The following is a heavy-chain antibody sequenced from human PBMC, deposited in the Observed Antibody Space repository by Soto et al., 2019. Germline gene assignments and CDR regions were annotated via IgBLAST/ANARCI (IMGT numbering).Heavy chain of an antibody. D-gene: IGHD6-13*01. CDR3: AGGAAADYFDY. CDR1: GGSISSYY. V-gene: IGHV4-4*07. CDR2: INNSGST. J-gene: IGHJ4*02. Sequence: PSETLSLTCTVSGGSISSYYWSWIRQPAEKGLEWIGRINNSGSTYYNPSLKSRVTMSADTSKNQFSLKLSSVTAADTAVYYCAGGAAADYFDYWGQGALVTVSS.